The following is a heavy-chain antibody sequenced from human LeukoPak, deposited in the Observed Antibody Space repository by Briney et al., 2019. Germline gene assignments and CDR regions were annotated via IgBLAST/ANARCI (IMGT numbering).Heavy chain of an antibody. CDR3: AKGSATPY. CDR1: GFIFSSNA. J-gene: IGHJ4*02. D-gene: IGHD1-26*01. CDR2: ITDSGGGT. V-gene: IGHV3-23*01. Sequence: GGSLRPSCAASGFIFSSNAMSWVRQAPGKGLEWVSSITDSGGGTQYADSVKGRFTISRDNSKNTLYLQMNSLRAEDTAVYYCAKGSATPYWGQGTLVTVST.